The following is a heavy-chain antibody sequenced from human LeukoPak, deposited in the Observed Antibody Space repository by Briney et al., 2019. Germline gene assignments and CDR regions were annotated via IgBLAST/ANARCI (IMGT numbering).Heavy chain of an antibody. D-gene: IGHD6-19*01. CDR1: GYSFTSYG. J-gene: IGHJ4*02. CDR3: ARDPSNTSGRYAYFDY. Sequence: ASVKVSCKASGYSFTSYGLSWVRQAPGPRLEWMGWISTYNGNTDYAQNLQGRVTMTTDTSTSTAYMELRSLTSDDTAVYYCARDPSNTSGRYAYFDYWGQGTLVTVSS. CDR2: ISTYNGNT. V-gene: IGHV1-18*01.